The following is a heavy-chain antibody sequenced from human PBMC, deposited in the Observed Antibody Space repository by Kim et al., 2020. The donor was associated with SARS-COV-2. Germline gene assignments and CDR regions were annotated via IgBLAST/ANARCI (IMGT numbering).Heavy chain of an antibody. CDR3: ARARGAGSPPPFDY. D-gene: IGHD1-26*01. V-gene: IGHV4-59*01. J-gene: IGHJ4*02. Sequence: NPSLRSRVTTPVDTSKSQFSLKLGSVTAADTAVYYCARARGAGSPPPFDYWGQGTLVTVSS.